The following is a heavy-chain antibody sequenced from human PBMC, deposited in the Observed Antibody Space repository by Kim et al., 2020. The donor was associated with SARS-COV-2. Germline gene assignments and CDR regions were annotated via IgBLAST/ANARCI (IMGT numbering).Heavy chain of an antibody. CDR1: GGSISSSSYY. Sequence: SETLSLTCTVSGGSISSSSYYWGWIRQPPGKGLEWIGSIYYSGSTYYNPSLKSRVTISLDTSKNQFSLKLSSVTAADTAVYYCASPQVSYYFESSAYSATENSYWYFDLWGRGTLVTVSS. CDR2: IYYSGST. CDR3: ASPQVSYYFESSAYSATENSYWYFDL. D-gene: IGHD3-22*01. J-gene: IGHJ2*01. V-gene: IGHV4-39*01.